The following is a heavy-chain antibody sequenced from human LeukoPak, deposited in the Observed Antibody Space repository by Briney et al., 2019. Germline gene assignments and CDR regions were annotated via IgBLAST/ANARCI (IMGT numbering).Heavy chain of an antibody. CDR2: ISSNGGST. J-gene: IGHJ3*02. CDR3: ARYDRGKSAFDI. CDR1: GFTFSSYA. V-gene: IGHV3-64*01. D-gene: IGHD3-16*01. Sequence: GGSLRLSCAASGFTFSSYAMHWVRQAPGKGLGYVSAISSNGGSTYYANSVKGRFTISRDNSKNTLYLQMGSLRAEDMAVYYCARYDRGKSAFDIWGQGTMVTVSS.